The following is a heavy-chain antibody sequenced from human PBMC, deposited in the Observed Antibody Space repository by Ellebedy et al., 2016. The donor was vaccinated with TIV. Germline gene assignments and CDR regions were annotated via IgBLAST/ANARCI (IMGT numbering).Heavy chain of an antibody. D-gene: IGHD5-24*01. Sequence: GGSLRLSXAATGFTFSSYGMHWVRQAPGKGLEWVAIIKYDGSDKYYADSVKGRFTISRDNSKNTLFLQMNSLRAEDTAVYYCTKDGGGRWLQLDYWGQGTLVTVSS. J-gene: IGHJ4*02. CDR1: GFTFSSYG. V-gene: IGHV3-30*18. CDR2: IKYDGSDK. CDR3: TKDGGGRWLQLDY.